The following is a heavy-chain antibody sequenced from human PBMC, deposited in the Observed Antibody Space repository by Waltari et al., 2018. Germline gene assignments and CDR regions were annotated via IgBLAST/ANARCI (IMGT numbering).Heavy chain of an antibody. J-gene: IGHJ5*02. Sequence: EMLLVESGGDLVQPGGSLRISGAASGFTFSGFSMSWARQAPGKGLEWVAKINPGGSEKSYVDSLKGRFTISRDNAKNSLYLQMNSLRAEDTALYYCAKYSGYDLNLWGQGTLVTV. CDR1: GFTFSGFS. V-gene: IGHV3-7*01. CDR3: AKYSGYDLNL. D-gene: IGHD5-12*01. CDR2: INPGGSEK.